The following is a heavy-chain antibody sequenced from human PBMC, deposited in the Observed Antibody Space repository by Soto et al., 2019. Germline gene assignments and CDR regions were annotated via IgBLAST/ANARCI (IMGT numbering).Heavy chain of an antibody. J-gene: IGHJ6*02. CDR1: GYTFTSYD. CDR3: ASLSPTGYYYYYGMDV. Sequence: QVQLVQSGAEVKKPGASVKVSCKASGYTFTSYDINWVRQATGQGLEWMGWMNPNSGNTGYAQKFQGRVTRTRNTSISTAYMELSSLRSEDTAVYYCASLSPTGYYYYYGMDVWGQGTTVTVSS. V-gene: IGHV1-8*01. CDR2: MNPNSGNT. D-gene: IGHD4-17*01.